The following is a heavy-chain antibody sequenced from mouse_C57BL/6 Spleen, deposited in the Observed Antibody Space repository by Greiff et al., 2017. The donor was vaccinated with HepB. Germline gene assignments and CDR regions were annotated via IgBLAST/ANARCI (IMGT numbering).Heavy chain of an antibody. Sequence: VQLQQSGPELVKPGASVKIPCKASGYTFTDYNMDWVKQSHGKSLEWIGDINPNNGGNIYNQKFKGKATLTVDKSSSTAYMELRSLTSEDTAVYYCARRKIYYGYDGYFDCWGQGTTLAVST. D-gene: IGHD2-2*01. V-gene: IGHV1-18*01. J-gene: IGHJ2*01. CDR3: ARRKIYYGYDGYFDC. CDR1: GYTFTDYN. CDR2: INPNNGGN.